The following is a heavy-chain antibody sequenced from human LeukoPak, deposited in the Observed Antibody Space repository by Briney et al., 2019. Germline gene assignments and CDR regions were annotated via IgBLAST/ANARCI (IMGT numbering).Heavy chain of an antibody. CDR1: GFTFSAYS. V-gene: IGHV3-48*01. CDR2: ISGGSGTI. Sequence: GGSLRLSCAASGFTFSAYSMNWVRQAPGKGLEWVAYISGGSGTIYYADSVKGRFTISRDNAKNSLYLQMDSLRAEDTAVYYCARNQEIDYYDSSGFYWGVEYWGQGALVTVSS. D-gene: IGHD3-22*01. CDR3: ARNQEIDYYDSSGFYWGVEY. J-gene: IGHJ4*02.